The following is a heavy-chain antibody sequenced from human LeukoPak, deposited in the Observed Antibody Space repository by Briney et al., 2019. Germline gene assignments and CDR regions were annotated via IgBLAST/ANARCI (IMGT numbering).Heavy chain of an antibody. CDR3: ARQKEDCSSTSCYPSHFDY. V-gene: IGHV5-51*01. D-gene: IGHD2-2*01. CDR2: IYPGDSDT. CDR1: GYSFTSYW. J-gene: IGHJ4*02. Sequence: GESLKISCKGSGYSFTSYWIGWVRQMPGKGLEWMGIIYPGDSDTRYSPSFQGQVTISADKSISTAYLQWGSLKASDTAMYYCARQKEDCSSTSCYPSHFDYWGQGTLVTVSS.